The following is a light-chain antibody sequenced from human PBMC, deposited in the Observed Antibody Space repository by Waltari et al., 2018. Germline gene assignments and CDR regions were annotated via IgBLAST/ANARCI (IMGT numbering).Light chain of an antibody. CDR2: DVN. J-gene: IGLJ1*01. Sequence: QSALTQPASVSGSPGQSITISCAGTSSDVGAYNDVAWYQQPQGKAPKLLISDVNNRPSGVSNRFSGSKSGNTASLIISGLQADDEADYYCSSYTTTSTYVFGTGTTVSLL. V-gene: IGLV2-14*03. CDR1: SSDVGAYND. CDR3: SSYTTTSTYV.